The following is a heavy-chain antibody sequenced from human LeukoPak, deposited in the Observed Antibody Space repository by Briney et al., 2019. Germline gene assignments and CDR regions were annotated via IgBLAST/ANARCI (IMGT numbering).Heavy chain of an antibody. D-gene: IGHD3-10*01. CDR3: ARDLLMVRGVMIY. J-gene: IGHJ4*02. Sequence: GGSLRLSCAASGFTVSSNYMSWVRQAPGKGLEWVSVFYSGGNTYYADSVKGRFTISRDNSKNTLYLQMNSLRAEDTAVYYCARDLLMVRGVMIYWGQGTLVTVSS. CDR2: FYSGGNT. CDR1: GFTVSSNY. V-gene: IGHV3-66*01.